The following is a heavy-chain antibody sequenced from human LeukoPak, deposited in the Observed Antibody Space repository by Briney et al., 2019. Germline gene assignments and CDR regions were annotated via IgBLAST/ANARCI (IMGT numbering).Heavy chain of an antibody. CDR3: ASMRGQGDSRNINSFSDY. CDR2: INHSGST. CDR1: GGSFSGYY. J-gene: IGHJ4*02. Sequence: SETLSLICAVYGGSFSGYYWSWIRQPPGKGLEWIGEINHSGSTNYNPSLKSRVTISVDTSKNQFSLKLSSVTAADTAVYYCASMRGQGDSRNINSFSDYWGQGTLVTVSS. D-gene: IGHD4-23*01. V-gene: IGHV4-34*01.